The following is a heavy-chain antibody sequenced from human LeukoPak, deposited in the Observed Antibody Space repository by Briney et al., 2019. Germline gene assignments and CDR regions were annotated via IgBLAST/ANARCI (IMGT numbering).Heavy chain of an antibody. Sequence: PSGTLSLTCTVSGGSISSYYWSWIRQPAGKGLEWIGRIYTSGSTNYNPSLKSRVTISVDKSKNQFSLKLSSVTAADTAVYYCARGAAAYWFDPWGQGTLVTVSS. J-gene: IGHJ5*02. V-gene: IGHV4-4*07. CDR1: GGSISSYY. CDR2: IYTSGST. D-gene: IGHD2-2*01. CDR3: ARGAAAYWFDP.